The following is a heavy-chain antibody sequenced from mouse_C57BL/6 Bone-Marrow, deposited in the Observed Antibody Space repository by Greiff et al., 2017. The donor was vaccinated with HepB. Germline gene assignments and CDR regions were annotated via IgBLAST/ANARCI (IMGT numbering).Heavy chain of an antibody. CDR1: GYTFTDYY. CDR2: INPNNGGT. V-gene: IGHV1-26*01. CDR3: ASIGYYTYFDV. D-gene: IGHD2-3*01. Sequence: VQLQQSGPELVKPGASVKISCKASGYTFTDYYMNWVKQSHGKSLEWIGDINPNNGGTSYNQKFKGKATLTVDKSSSTAYMELRSLTSEDSAVYYCASIGYYTYFDVWGTGTTVTVSS. J-gene: IGHJ1*03.